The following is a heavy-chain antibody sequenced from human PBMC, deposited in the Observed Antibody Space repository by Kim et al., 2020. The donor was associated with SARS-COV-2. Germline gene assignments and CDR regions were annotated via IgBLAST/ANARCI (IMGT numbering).Heavy chain of an antibody. D-gene: IGHD3-3*01. Sequence: GGSLRLSCAASGFTFSSYGMHWVRQAPGKGLEWVAVISYDGSNKYYADSVKGRFTISRDNSKNTLYLQMNSLRAEDTAVYYCAKGWNGDDIDYWGQGTLVTVSS. CDR3: AKGWNGDDIDY. CDR2: ISYDGSNK. CDR1: GFTFSSYG. J-gene: IGHJ4*02. V-gene: IGHV3-30*18.